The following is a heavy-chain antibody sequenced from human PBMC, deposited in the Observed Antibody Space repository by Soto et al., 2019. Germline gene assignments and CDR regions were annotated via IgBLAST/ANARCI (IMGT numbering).Heavy chain of an antibody. CDR2: INPNSGGT. CDR3: ARGPIAAAGTNDAFDI. J-gene: IGHJ3*02. D-gene: IGHD6-13*01. CDR1: GYTFTGYY. Sequence: GASVKVSCKASGYTFTGYYMPWVRQAPGQGLEWMGWINPNSGGTNYAQKFQGWVTMTRDTSISTAYMELSRLRSDDTAVYYCARGPIAAAGTNDAFDIWGQGTMVTVSS. V-gene: IGHV1-2*04.